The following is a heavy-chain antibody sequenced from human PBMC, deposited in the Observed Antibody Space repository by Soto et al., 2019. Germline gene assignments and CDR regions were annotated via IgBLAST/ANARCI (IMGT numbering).Heavy chain of an antibody. J-gene: IGHJ3*02. Sequence: SETLSLTCAVYGGSFSGYYWSWIRQPPGKGLEWIGEINHSGSTNYNPSLKSRVTISVDTSKNQFSLKLSSVTAADTAVYYCARPNLLRFSHDAFDIWGQGTMVTVSS. V-gene: IGHV4-34*01. D-gene: IGHD3-3*01. CDR2: INHSGST. CDR1: GGSFSGYY. CDR3: ARPNLLRFSHDAFDI.